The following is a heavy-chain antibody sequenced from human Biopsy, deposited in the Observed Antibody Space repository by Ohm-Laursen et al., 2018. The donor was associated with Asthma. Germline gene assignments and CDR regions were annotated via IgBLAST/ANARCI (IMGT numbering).Heavy chain of an antibody. CDR2: HDHEEGGT. D-gene: IGHD4-17*01. J-gene: IGHJ4*02. Sequence: GASVKVSCKISGYSLTDLSMHWVRQAPGQGLEWMGGHDHEEGGTVNARRFQGRVTMTEDTSTDTAYMELSSPSPGDTAVYYCASDFPKDYVRYNFQFWGQGTLVTVSS. CDR1: GYSLTDLS. CDR3: ASDFPKDYVRYNFQF. V-gene: IGHV1-24*01.